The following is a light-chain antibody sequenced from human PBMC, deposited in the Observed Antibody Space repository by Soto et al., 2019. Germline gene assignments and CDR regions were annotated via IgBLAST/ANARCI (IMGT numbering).Light chain of an antibody. CDR3: QHYNSYSEA. V-gene: IGKV1-5*01. J-gene: IGKJ1*01. CDR2: DAS. Sequence: DIQMTQSPSTLSASVGDRVTMTCRASQSIRSWLAWYQQKPGKAPKLLIYDASSLESGVPSRFSGRRSGTEFTLTISSLQPDDFATYYCQHYNSYSEAFGQGTKVDI. CDR1: QSIRSW.